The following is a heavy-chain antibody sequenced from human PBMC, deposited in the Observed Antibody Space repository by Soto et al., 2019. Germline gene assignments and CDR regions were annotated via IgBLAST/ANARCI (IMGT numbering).Heavy chain of an antibody. CDR1: GGSISSYY. CDR2: IYYSGST. J-gene: IGHJ5*02. CDR3: ARTEGWFDP. Sequence: SETLSLTCTVSGGSISSYYWSWIRQPPGKGLEWIGYIYYSGSTNYNPSLKSRVTISVDTSKNQFSLKLSSVTAADTAVYYCARTEGWFDPWGQGTLVTVSS. V-gene: IGHV4-59*08.